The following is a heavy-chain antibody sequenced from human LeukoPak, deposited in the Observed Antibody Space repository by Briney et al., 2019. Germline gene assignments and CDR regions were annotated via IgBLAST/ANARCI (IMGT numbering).Heavy chain of an antibody. J-gene: IGHJ3*02. CDR2: IYYSGST. CDR3: ARSGYREGADALDI. Sequence: SETLSLTCTVSGGSLSSYYWTWIRQPPGKGLEWIGYIYYSGSTTYNPSLKSRVTISADTSKNQFSLKLSSVTAADTAVYYCARSGYREGADALDIWGQGTMVTVSS. D-gene: IGHD5-18*01. V-gene: IGHV4-59*01. CDR1: GGSLSSYY.